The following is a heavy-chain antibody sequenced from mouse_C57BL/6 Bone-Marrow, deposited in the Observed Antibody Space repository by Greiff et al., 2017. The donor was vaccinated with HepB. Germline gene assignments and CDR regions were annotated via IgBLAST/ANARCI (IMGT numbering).Heavy chain of an antibody. D-gene: IGHD2-4*01. CDR2: IWSGGST. CDR1: GFSLTSYG. V-gene: IGHV2-2*01. CDR3: APHYYDYDQTAWFAY. Sequence: VMLVESGPGLVQPSQSLSITCTVSGFSLTSYGVHWVRQSPGKGLEWLGVIWSGGSTDYNAAFISRLSTSKDNSKSQVFFKMNSLQADDTAIYYCAPHYYDYDQTAWFAYWGQGTLVTVSA. J-gene: IGHJ3*01.